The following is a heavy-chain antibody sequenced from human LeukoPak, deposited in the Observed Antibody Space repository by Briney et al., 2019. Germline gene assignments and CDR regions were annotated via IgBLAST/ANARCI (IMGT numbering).Heavy chain of an antibody. CDR2: IRYDGSNK. D-gene: IGHD1-26*01. Sequence: PGGSLRLSCAASGFTFSSYGMHWVRQAPGKGLEWVAFIRYDGSNKYYADSVKGRFTISRDNSKNTLYLQMNSLRAEDTAVYYRAKGVGATPDYFDYWGQGTLVTVSS. V-gene: IGHV3-30*02. CDR3: AKGVGATPDYFDY. CDR1: GFTFSSYG. J-gene: IGHJ4*02.